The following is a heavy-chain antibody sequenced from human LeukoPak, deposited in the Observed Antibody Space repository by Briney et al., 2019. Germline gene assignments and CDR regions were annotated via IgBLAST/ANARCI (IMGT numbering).Heavy chain of an antibody. CDR3: ARGNNRNYDFWSGYFVFDY. J-gene: IGHJ4*02. CDR2: ISAYNGNT. V-gene: IGHV1-18*01. Sequence: GASVNVSCKSSGYTFTSYGISWVRQAPGQGLEWMGWISAYNGNTNYAQKLQGRVTMTTDTSTSTAYMELRSLRSDDTAVYYCARGNNRNYDFWSGYFVFDYWGQGTLVTVSS. CDR1: GYTFTSYG. D-gene: IGHD3-3*01.